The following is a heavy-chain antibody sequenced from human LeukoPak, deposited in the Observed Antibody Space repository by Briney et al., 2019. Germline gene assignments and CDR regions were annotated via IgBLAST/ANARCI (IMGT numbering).Heavy chain of an antibody. J-gene: IGHJ4*02. CDR1: GFTGTSHY. CDR2: IYRGDGT. D-gene: IGHD5-12*01. Sequence: GGSLRLSCVASGFTGTSHYMSWVRQAPGKGLEWVSVIYRGDGTYYADSVKGRFTISRDNSKNTLYLQMNSLRAEDTAVYYCATGGYSGYDWDHWGQGTLVTVSS. V-gene: IGHV3-53*01. CDR3: ATGGYSGYDWDH.